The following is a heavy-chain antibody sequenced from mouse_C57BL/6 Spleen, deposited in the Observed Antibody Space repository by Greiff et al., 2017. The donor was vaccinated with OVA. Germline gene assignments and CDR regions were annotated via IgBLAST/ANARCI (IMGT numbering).Heavy chain of an antibody. J-gene: IGHJ4*01. CDR1: GYTFTSYW. Sequence: VQLQQPGAELVKPGASVKLSCKASGYTFTSYWMHWVKQRPGRGLEWIGRIDPNRGGTKYNEKFKSKATLTVDKPSSTAYMQLSILTSKDSAVYYCARSTGDYYGSSPLYAMDYWGQGTTVTVSS. V-gene: IGHV1-72*01. D-gene: IGHD1-1*01. CDR3: ARSTGDYYGSSPLYAMDY. CDR2: IDPNRGGT.